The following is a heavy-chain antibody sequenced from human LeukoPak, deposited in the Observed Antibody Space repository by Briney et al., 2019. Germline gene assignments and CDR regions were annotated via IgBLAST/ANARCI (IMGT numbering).Heavy chain of an antibody. V-gene: IGHV1-18*01. Sequence: ASVKVSCKASGYTFTNYGSTWARQAPGQGLEWMGWISAYNGDTNYAQKLQGRVTLTTDTSTSTAYMELRSLRSDDTAVYYCARDPPTGMASGRHDYWGQGTLVTVSS. D-gene: IGHD5-18*01. CDR2: ISAYNGDT. CDR3: ARDPPTGMASGRHDY. CDR1: GYTFTNYG. J-gene: IGHJ4*02.